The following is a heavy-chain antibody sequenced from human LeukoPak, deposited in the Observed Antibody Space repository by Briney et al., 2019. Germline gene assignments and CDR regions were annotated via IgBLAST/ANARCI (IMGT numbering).Heavy chain of an antibody. J-gene: IGHJ2*01. CDR3: AKEGAVAGIWYFDL. D-gene: IGHD6-19*01. V-gene: IGHV3-23*01. CDR2: ISGSGGST. CDR1: GFTFSSYA. Sequence: GGSPRLSCAASGFTFSSYAMSWVREAPGKGLEWVSAISGSGGSTYYADSVKGRFTISRDNSKNTLYLQMNSLRAEDTAVYYCAKEGAVAGIWYFDLWGRGTLVTVSS.